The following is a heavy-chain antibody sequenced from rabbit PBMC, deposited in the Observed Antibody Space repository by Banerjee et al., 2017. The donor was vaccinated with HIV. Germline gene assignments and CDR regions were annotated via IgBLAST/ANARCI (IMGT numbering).Heavy chain of an antibody. Sequence: QEQLEESGGGLVKPEGSLKLSCTVSGFTLSSYVMCWVRQAPGKGLEWIGCINTSSGNTVYASWAKGRFTISRTSSTTVTLQMTSLTAADTATYFCARDLAAVTGWNFGLWGPGTLVTVS. J-gene: IGHJ4*01. CDR2: INTSSGNT. V-gene: IGHV1S45*01. CDR3: ARDLAAVTGWNFGL. CDR1: GFTLSSYV. D-gene: IGHD7-1*01.